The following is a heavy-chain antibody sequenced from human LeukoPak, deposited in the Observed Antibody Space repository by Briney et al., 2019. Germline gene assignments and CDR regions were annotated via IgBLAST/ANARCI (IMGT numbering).Heavy chain of an antibody. CDR2: ISAYNGNT. Sequence: GASVKVSCKASGYTFTSYGISWVRQAPGQGLEWMGWISAYNGNTNYAQKLQGRVTMTTDTTTSTAYMELRSLRSDDTAVYHCAREHRGVLEWAPNAFDIWGQGTMVTVSS. D-gene: IGHD3-3*01. V-gene: IGHV1-18*01. CDR1: GYTFTSYG. J-gene: IGHJ3*02. CDR3: AREHRGVLEWAPNAFDI.